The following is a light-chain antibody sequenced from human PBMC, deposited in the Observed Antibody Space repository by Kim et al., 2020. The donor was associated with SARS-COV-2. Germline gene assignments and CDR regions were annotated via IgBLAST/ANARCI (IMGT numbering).Light chain of an antibody. CDR3: QQFSSYFRD. Sequence: AIQLTQSPSSLSASVGDRITISCRASQGISSALAWYQQKPGKAPQLLIFGASSLESGVPSRFSGSGSGTDFTLTISSLQPEDFGTYYCQQFSSYFRDFGGGTKVDIK. CDR1: QGISSA. V-gene: IGKV1-13*02. J-gene: IGKJ4*01. CDR2: GAS.